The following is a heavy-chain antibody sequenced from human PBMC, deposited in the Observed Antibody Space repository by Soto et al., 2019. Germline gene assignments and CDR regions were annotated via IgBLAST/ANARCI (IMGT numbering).Heavy chain of an antibody. CDR1: GFAFSSYA. Sequence: GGSLRLSCAASGFAFSSYAMHWVRQAPGKGLEWVAVISYNGDTTYYADSVKGRFTISRDNAKNSLYLQMNSLRAEDTAVYYCARDQLYYNDISGRPLNAFDVWGQGTMVTVSS. J-gene: IGHJ3*01. D-gene: IGHD3-22*01. V-gene: IGHV3-30-3*01. CDR2: ISYNGDTT. CDR3: ARDQLYYNDISGRPLNAFDV.